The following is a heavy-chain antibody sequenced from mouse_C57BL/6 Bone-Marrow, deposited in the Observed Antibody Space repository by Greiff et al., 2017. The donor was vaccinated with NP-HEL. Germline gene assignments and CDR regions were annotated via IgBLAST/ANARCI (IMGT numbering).Heavy chain of an antibody. D-gene: IGHD1-1*01. CDR1: GYTFTSYW. J-gene: IGHJ3*01. CDR2: IHPNSGST. Sequence: QVQLKQPGAELVKPGASVKLSCKASGYTFTSYWMHWVKQRPGQGLEWIGMIHPNSGSTNYNEKFKSKATLTVDISSSTAYMQLSSLTSEDSAVYYCARSYYGNRAWFAYWGQGTLVTVSA. CDR3: ARSYYGNRAWFAY. V-gene: IGHV1-64*01.